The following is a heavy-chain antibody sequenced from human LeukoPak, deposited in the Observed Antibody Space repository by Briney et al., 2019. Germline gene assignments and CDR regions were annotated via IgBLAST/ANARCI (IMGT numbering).Heavy chain of an antibody. CDR2: ICYSGST. V-gene: IGHV4-59*01. CDR1: GDSISSYY. J-gene: IGHJ3*02. Sequence: SETLSLTCTVSGDSISSYYWNWIRQPPGKGLEWIGYICYSGSTNYNASLKSRVTISVDTSKNQFSLKLSSVTAADTAVYYCARSLYSFGSDSFDIWGQGTMVTVSS. D-gene: IGHD3-10*01. CDR3: ARSLYSFGSDSFDI.